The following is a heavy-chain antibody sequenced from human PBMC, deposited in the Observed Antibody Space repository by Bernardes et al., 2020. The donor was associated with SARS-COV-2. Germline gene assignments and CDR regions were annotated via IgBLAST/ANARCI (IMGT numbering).Heavy chain of an antibody. V-gene: IGHV3-21*05. CDR2: ISSSSRYT. D-gene: IGHD1-26*01. Sequence: GGSLLLSCAASGFTFRSSWMSWVRQAPGTGLVWVSYISSSSRYTNYADSVKGRFTISRDNAKNSLYLQMNSLRAEDTAVYYCARTSGYVDYWGQGTLVTGSS. CDR3: ARTSGYVDY. J-gene: IGHJ4*02. CDR1: GFTFRSSW.